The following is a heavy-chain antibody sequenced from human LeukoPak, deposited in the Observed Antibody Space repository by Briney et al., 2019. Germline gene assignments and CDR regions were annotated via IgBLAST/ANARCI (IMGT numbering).Heavy chain of an antibody. Sequence: SVKVSCKASGGTFSSYAISWVRQAPGQGLEWMGGIIPIFGTANYAQKFQGRVTITTDESTSTAYMELSSLRSQDTAVYYCARGTYYYDSSGYIYAFDIWGQGTMVTISS. V-gene: IGHV1-69*05. CDR2: IIPIFGTA. CDR3: ARGTYYYDSSGYIYAFDI. D-gene: IGHD3-22*01. CDR1: GGTFSSYA. J-gene: IGHJ3*02.